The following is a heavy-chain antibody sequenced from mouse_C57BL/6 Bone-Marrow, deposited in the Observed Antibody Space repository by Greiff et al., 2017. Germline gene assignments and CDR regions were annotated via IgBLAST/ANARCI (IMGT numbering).Heavy chain of an antibody. D-gene: IGHD2-3*01. CDR1: GYTFTSYG. CDR2: IYPRSGNT. CDR3: ARTGVYETWFAY. Sequence: VQLQQSGAELARPGASVKLSCKASGYTFTSYGISWVKQRTGPGLEWIGEIYPRSGNTYYNEKFKGKATMTADKSSSTAYMELRSRMSEDSAVDFCARTGVYETWFAYWGQGTLVTVSA. J-gene: IGHJ3*01. V-gene: IGHV1-81*01.